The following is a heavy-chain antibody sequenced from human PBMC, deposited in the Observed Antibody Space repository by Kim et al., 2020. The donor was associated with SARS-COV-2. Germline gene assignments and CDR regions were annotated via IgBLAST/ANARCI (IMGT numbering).Heavy chain of an antibody. J-gene: IGHJ4*02. V-gene: IGHV4-61*07. D-gene: IGHD7-27*01. Sequence: TYNPSLKSRLTISVDTSKNQFSLRLRSVNTADTAVYYCARQEGLGTELDYWGLGTLVTVSS. CDR3: ARQEGLGTELDY.